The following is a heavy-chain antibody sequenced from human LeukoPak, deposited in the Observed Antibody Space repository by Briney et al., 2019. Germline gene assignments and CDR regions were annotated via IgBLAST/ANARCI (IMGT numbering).Heavy chain of an antibody. Sequence: ASVKVSCKASGYTFTGYYMHWVRQAPGQGLEWMGWINPNSGGTNYAQKFQGRVTMTRDTSISTAYMELRSLRSDDTAVYYCARDAAIAGFQDDALDIWGQGTMVTVSS. D-gene: IGHD6-13*01. CDR1: GYTFTGYY. CDR3: ARDAAIAGFQDDALDI. J-gene: IGHJ3*02. V-gene: IGHV1-2*02. CDR2: INPNSGGT.